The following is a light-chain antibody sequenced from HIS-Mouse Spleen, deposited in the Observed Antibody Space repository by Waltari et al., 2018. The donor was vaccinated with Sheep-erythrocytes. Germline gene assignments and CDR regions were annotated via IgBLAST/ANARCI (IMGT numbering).Light chain of an antibody. CDR1: NLGDTS. CDR2: QDS. J-gene: IGLJ2*01. CDR3: QAWDSSHVV. V-gene: IGLV3-1*01. Sequence: SYELTQPPSVSVSPGQTASITCSGDNLGDTSACWYQQKPGQSPVLVIYQDSKRPSGIPERFPGSNSGNTATLTISGTQAMDEADYYCQAWDSSHVVFGGGTKLTVL.